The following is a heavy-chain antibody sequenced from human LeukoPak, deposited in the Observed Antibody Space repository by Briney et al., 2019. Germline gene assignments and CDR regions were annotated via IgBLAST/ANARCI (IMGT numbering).Heavy chain of an antibody. V-gene: IGHV1-69*13. CDR1: GGTFSSYA. J-gene: IGHJ4*02. CDR3: ARDRYSGYDLGY. D-gene: IGHD5-12*01. Sequence: GASVKVSCKASGGTFSSYAISWVRQAPGQGLEWKGGIIPIFGTANYAQKFQGRVTITADESTSTAYMELSSLRAEDTAVYYCARDRYSGYDLGYWGQGTLVTVSS. CDR2: IIPIFGTA.